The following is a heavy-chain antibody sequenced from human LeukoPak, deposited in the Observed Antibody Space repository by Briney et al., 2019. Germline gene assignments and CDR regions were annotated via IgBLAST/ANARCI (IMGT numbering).Heavy chain of an antibody. CDR1: GGSISSGDYY. Sequence: SETLSLTCTVSGGSISSGDYYWSWIRQPPGKGLEWIGYIYYSGSTYYNLSLKSRVTISVDTSKNQFSLKLSSVTAADTAVYYCARIPVYYDSSGYDYYYGMDVWGQGTTVTVSS. J-gene: IGHJ6*02. V-gene: IGHV4-30-4*01. CDR2: IYYSGST. CDR3: ARIPVYYDSSGYDYYYGMDV. D-gene: IGHD3-22*01.